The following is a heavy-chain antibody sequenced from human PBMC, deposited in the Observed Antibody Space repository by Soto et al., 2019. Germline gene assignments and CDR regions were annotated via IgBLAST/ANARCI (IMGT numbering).Heavy chain of an antibody. D-gene: IGHD3-3*01. CDR3: AKGLTIFGVVVKYFDY. V-gene: IGHV3-23*01. Sequence: GGSLRLSCAASGLTFSSYAMSWVRQAPGRGLEWVSAISGSGGSTYYADSVKGRFTISRDNSKNTLYLQMNSLRAEDTAVYYCAKGLTIFGVVVKYFDYWGQGTLVTVSS. J-gene: IGHJ4*02. CDR1: GLTFSSYA. CDR2: ISGSGGST.